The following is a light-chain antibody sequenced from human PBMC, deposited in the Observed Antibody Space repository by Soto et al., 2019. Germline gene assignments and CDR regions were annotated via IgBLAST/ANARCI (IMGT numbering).Light chain of an antibody. CDR2: SDT. J-gene: IGLJ2*01. CDR3: QAYDNGVSGSI. Sequence: QAVLTQPPSVSGAPGQRLTISCSGSTSNIGAGFDVHWYQQFPGAAPTLLIYSDTSRPSGVPSRFSASKSGTSASLTITGLRTEDEADYYCQAYDNGVSGSIFGGGTQLTVL. CDR1: TSNIGAGFD. V-gene: IGLV1-40*01.